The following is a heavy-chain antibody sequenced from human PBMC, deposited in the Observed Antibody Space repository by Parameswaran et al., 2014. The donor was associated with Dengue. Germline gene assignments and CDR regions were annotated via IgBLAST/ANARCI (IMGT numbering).Heavy chain of an antibody. CDR3: ARLKTVFTLLDY. J-gene: IGHJ4*02. V-gene: IGHV4-39*01. CDR2: IYYSGST. Sequence: VRQAPGKGLEWIGSIYYSGSTYYNPSLKSRVTISVDTSKNQFSLKLSSVTAADTAVYYCARLKTVFTLLDYWGQGTLVTVSS. D-gene: IGHD3-3*01.